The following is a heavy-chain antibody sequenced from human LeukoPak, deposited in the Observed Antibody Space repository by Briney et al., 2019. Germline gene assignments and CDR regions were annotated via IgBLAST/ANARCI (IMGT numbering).Heavy chain of an antibody. CDR1: GGSISSSSYY. V-gene: IGHV4-39*01. CDR3: ARHRPKEAVTTSNWFDP. CDR2: IYYSGST. J-gene: IGHJ5*02. D-gene: IGHD4-17*01. Sequence: SSETLSLTCTVSGGSISSSSYYWGWIRQPPGKGLEWIGSIYYSGSTYYNPSLKSRVTISVDTSKNQFSLKLSSVTAADTAVYYCARHRPKEAVTTSNWFDPWGQGTLVTASS.